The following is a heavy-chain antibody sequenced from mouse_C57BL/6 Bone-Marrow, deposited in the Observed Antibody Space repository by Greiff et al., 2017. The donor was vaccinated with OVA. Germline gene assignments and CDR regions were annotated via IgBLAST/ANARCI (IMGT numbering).Heavy chain of an antibody. J-gene: IGHJ2*01. Sequence: EVKLVESGPELVKPGASVKISCKASGYSFTDYNINWVPPSPGKSLEWIAALNPNSGPTSYHQTFKGQATLTVDQSSSTAYMQLNSLTSEDSAVYYCAREGYGSSYENYWGQGTTLTVSS. V-gene: IGHV1-39*01. CDR1: GYSFTDYN. CDR2: LNPNSGPT. CDR3: AREGYGSSYENY. D-gene: IGHD1-1*01.